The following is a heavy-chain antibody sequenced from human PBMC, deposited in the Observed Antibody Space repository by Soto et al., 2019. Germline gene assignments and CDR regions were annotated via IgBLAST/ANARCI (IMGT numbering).Heavy chain of an antibody. V-gene: IGHV3-7*05. J-gene: IGHJ6*02. CDR1: GFTFSSYW. CDR3: ARGVAVAGSYYYYGMDV. CDR2: IKQDGSEK. D-gene: IGHD6-19*01. Sequence: HPGGSLRLSCAASGFTFSSYWMSWVRQAPGKGLEWVANIKQDGSEKYYVDSVKGRFTISRDNAKNSLYLQMNSLRAEDTAVYYCARGVAVAGSYYYYGMDVWGQGTTVTVSS.